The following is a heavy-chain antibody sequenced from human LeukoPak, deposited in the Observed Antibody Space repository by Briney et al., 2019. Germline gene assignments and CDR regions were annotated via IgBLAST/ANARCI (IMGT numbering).Heavy chain of an antibody. CDR3: ARPDSSSSSWRY. CDR1: GATFSSYA. CDR2: IIPIFGTA. Sequence: ASVKVSCKASGATFSSYAISWVRQATGQGLEWMGGIIPIFGTANYAQKFQGRVTITADESTSTAYMELSSLRSEDTAVYYCARPDSSSSSWRYWGQGTLVTVSS. D-gene: IGHD6-13*01. J-gene: IGHJ4*02. V-gene: IGHV1-69*13.